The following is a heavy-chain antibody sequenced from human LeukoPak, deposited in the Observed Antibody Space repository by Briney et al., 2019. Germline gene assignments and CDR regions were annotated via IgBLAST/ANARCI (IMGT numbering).Heavy chain of an antibody. CDR3: ARSPYCGGDCYSYYYYYYMDV. CDR1: GGSFSGYY. Sequence: PSETLSLTCAVYGGSFSGYYWSWIRQPPGKGLEWIGEINHSGSTNYNPSLKSRVTISVDTSKNQFSLKLSSVTAADTAVYYCARSPYCGGDCYSYYYYYYMDVWGKGTTVTVSS. J-gene: IGHJ6*03. CDR2: INHSGST. D-gene: IGHD2-21*02. V-gene: IGHV4-34*01.